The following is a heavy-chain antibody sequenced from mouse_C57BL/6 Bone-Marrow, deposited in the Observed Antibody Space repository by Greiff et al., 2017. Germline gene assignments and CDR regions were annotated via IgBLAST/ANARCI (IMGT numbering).Heavy chain of an antibody. CDR3: AREGATGPHWYFDV. D-gene: IGHD4-1*02. J-gene: IGHJ1*03. CDR1: GFTFSSYA. V-gene: IGHV5-4*01. CDR2: ISDGGSYT. Sequence: EVHLVESGGGLVKPGGSLKLSYAASGFTFSSYAMSWVRQTPEKRLEWVATISDGGSYTYYPDNVKGRFTISRDNAKNNLYLQMSHLKSEDTAMYYCAREGATGPHWYFDVWGTGTTVTVSS.